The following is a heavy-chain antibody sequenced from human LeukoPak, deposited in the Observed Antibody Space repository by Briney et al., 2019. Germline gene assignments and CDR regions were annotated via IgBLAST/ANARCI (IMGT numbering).Heavy chain of an antibody. Sequence: AGGTLRLSCAASGFTFSSYGMSWVRQAPGKGLEWVSAISGRSGSTYYADSVKGRFTISRDNSKNTVYLQMNSLRAEDTAVYYCAKGGSYRSQPYFDYWGQGTPVTVSS. J-gene: IGHJ4*02. V-gene: IGHV3-23*01. CDR3: AKGGSYRSQPYFDY. CDR2: ISGRSGST. D-gene: IGHD3-16*02. CDR1: GFTFSSYG.